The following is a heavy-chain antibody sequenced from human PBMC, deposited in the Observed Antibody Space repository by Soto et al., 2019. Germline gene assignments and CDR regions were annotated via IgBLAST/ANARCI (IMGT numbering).Heavy chain of an antibody. CDR2: LSADENNK. J-gene: IGHJ4*02. Sequence: PGGSLRLSCTASGVTFSTYAFHWVRQAPGKGLEWVAVLSADENNKYYADSVKGRFTISRDNSKNTLYLQMNSLRTEDTAVYYSARDLRKLRYFDYWGQGTLVTVSS. D-gene: IGHD3-9*01. CDR1: GVTFSTYA. V-gene: IGHV3-30-3*01. CDR3: ARDLRKLRYFDY.